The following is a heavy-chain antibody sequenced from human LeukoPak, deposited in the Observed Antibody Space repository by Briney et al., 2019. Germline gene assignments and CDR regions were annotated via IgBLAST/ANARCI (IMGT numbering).Heavy chain of an antibody. CDR2: ISYDGSNK. D-gene: IGHD3-10*01. CDR1: GFTFSSYA. CDR3: ARAPEMVRGVTLGGFHY. Sequence: GRSLRLSCAASGFTFSSYAMHWVRQAPGKGLEWVAVISYDGSNKYYADSVKGRFTISRDNSKNTLYLQMNSLRAEDTAVYYCARAPEMVRGVTLGGFHYWGQGTLVTVSS. J-gene: IGHJ4*02. V-gene: IGHV3-30*04.